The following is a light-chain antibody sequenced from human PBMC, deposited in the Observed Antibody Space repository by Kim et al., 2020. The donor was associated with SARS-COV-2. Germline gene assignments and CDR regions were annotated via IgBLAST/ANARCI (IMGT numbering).Light chain of an antibody. CDR2: KTS. V-gene: IGKV1-5*03. Sequence: SASEGDRATSTCRASQSITDWVSWYQKKPGKPPKLLFYKTSSLENGVPPRFRGSGSATEFTLTISILQLDDFATYYCQQYYDYWTFGQGTKVDIK. CDR1: QSITDW. J-gene: IGKJ1*01. CDR3: QQYYDYWT.